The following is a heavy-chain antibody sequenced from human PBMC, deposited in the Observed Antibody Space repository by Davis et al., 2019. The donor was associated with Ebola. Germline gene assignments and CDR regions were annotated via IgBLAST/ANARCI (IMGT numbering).Heavy chain of an antibody. D-gene: IGHD4-11*01. V-gene: IGHV3-21*01. CDR3: ARDTVPDPSFGMDV. Sequence: GESLKISCAASGFTFSSYSMNWVRQAPGKGLEWVSSISSSSSYIYYADSVKGRFTISRDNAKNSLYLQMNSLRAEDTAVYYCARDTVPDPSFGMDVWGQGTTVTVSS. CDR1: GFTFSSYS. CDR2: ISSSSSYI. J-gene: IGHJ6*02.